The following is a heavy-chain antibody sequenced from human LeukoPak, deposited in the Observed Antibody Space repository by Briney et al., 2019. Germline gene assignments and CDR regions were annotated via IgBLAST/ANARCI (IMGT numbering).Heavy chain of an antibody. CDR3: ARGVWDIVVVPAALSSDYFDY. Sequence: GASVKVSCKASGYTFTSYGISWVRQAPGQGLEWMGGIIPIFGTANYAQKFQGRVTITADESTSTAYMELSSLRSEDTAVYYCARGVWDIVVVPAALSSDYFDYWGQGTLVTVSS. J-gene: IGHJ4*02. V-gene: IGHV1-69*13. CDR2: IIPIFGTA. CDR1: GYTFTSYG. D-gene: IGHD2-2*01.